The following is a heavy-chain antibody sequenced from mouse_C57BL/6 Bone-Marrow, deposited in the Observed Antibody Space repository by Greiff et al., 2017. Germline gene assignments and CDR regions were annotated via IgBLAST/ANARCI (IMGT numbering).Heavy chain of an antibody. J-gene: IGHJ2*01. CDR1: GFSLTSYG. V-gene: IGHV2-2*01. Sequence: VQVVESGPGLVQPSQSLSITCTVSGFSLTSYGVHWVRQSPGKGLEWLGVIWSGGSTDYNAAFISRLSISKDNSKSQVFFKMNSLQADDTAIYYCASKGGYFDYWGQGTTLTVSS. CDR2: IWSGGST. CDR3: ASKGGYFDY.